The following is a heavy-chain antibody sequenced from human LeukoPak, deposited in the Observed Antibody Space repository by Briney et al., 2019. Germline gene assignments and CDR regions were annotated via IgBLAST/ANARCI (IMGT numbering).Heavy chain of an antibody. CDR2: INQDGSEK. V-gene: IGHV3-7*01. CDR1: GFTFSSNW. Sequence: GGSLRLSCAASGFTFSSNWMTWVRQAPGKGLEWAAHINQDGSEKHNVDFVKGRFIISRDNAKNSVFLQMNSLRAEDTAVYYCARGGWTYDYWGQGTLVTVTS. J-gene: IGHJ4*02. CDR3: ARGGWTYDY. D-gene: IGHD3-3*01.